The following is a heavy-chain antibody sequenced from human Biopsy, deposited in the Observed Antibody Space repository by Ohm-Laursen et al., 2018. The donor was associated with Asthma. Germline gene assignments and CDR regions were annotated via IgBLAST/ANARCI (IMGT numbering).Heavy chain of an antibody. D-gene: IGHD4-17*01. CDR3: ASDFPRDYVRYNFQF. V-gene: IGHV1-24*01. Sequence: SVKASRKISGYSLTDLSMHWVRQAPGHGLEWMGGHEHEEGGTVNARRFQGRVTMTEDTSTDTAYMELSSLSSDDPAVYYCASDFPRDYVRYNFQFWGQGALVTVSS. CDR2: HEHEEGGT. J-gene: IGHJ4*02. CDR1: GYSLTDLS.